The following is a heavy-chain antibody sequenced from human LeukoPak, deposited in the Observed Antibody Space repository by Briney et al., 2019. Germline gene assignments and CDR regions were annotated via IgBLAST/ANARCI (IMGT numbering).Heavy chain of an antibody. V-gene: IGHV3-23*01. CDR1: GFTFSSYA. J-gene: IGHJ4*02. CDR3: AKVDRQYQLLCGLGY. Sequence: GGSLRLSCAASGFTFSSYAMSWVREAPGQGLEGGSAISGRGGSTYYAHSLKSRFTISRDNSRNKLYLNMNSMSAEDTAVYYCAKVDRQYQLLCGLGYWGQGTLVTVSS. D-gene: IGHD2-2*01. CDR2: ISGRGGST.